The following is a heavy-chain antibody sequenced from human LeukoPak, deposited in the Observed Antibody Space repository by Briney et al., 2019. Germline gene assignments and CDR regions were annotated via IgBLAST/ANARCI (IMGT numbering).Heavy chain of an antibody. CDR2: INTDGSGT. J-gene: IGHJ4*01. Sequence: GGSLRLSCAVSGFTFISYGMQWVRQVPGKGLAWVSRINTDGSGTAYADSVKGRFTISRDNAKNTLYLQMNSLRAEDTALYYCARELPREVTLDYWGQGTLVTLSS. D-gene: IGHD2-21*02. V-gene: IGHV3-74*01. CDR1: GFTFISYG. CDR3: ARELPREVTLDY.